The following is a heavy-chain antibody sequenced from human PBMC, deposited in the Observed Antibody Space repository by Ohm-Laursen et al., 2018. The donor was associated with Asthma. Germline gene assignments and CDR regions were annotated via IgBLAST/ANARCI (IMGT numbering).Heavy chain of an antibody. CDR2: ISTASTFI. CDR1: GYTFRRYS. Sequence: SLRLSCTASGYTFRRYSIHWVRQAPGKGLEWVASISTASTFIYYADSVRGRFTTSRDNANDLVYLQMHDLRAEDTALYYCARIGPEWELPGREYSLHHWGQGTQVTVSS. D-gene: IGHD1-26*01. V-gene: IGHV3-21*01. CDR3: ARIGPEWELPGREYSLHH. J-gene: IGHJ1*01.